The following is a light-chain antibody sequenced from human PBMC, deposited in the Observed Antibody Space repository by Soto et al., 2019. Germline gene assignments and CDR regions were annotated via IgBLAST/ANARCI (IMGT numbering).Light chain of an antibody. V-gene: IGKV3-20*01. CDR3: QQYGGHRST. CDR2: GAS. J-gene: IGKJ1*01. Sequence: ELVLTQSPGTLSLSPGERATLSCRASQSVTATYLAWYQQKADQAPRLLIYGASSSATGIPDRFSGSGSRADFSLTISSLEAEDFAVYYCQQYGGHRSTFGPGTKVEI. CDR1: QSVTATY.